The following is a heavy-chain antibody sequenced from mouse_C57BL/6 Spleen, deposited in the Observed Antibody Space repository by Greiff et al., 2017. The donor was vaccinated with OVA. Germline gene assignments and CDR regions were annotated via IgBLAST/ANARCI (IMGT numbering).Heavy chain of an antibody. J-gene: IGHJ2*01. CDR3: ARGRITTPPDY. D-gene: IGHD1-1*01. CDR1: GYTFTSYW. CDR2: IDPSDSYT. V-gene: IGHV1-69*01. Sequence: QVQLQQPGAELVMPGASVKLSCKASGYTFTSYWMHWVKQRPGQGLEWIGEIDPSDSYTNYNQKFKGKSTLTVDKSSSTAYMQLSSLTSEDSAVYYCARGRITTPPDYWGQGTTLTVSS.